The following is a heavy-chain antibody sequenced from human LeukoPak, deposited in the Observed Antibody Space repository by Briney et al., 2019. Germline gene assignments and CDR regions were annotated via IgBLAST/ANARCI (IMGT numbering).Heavy chain of an antibody. Sequence: SETLSLTCTVSGYSISSGHYWGWIRQPPGKGLEWIGSIYYSGSTYYNPSLKSRVTISVDTSKNQFSLKLSSVTAADTAVYYCARGGGSSWYPYYYYYYMDVWGKGTTVTISS. CDR1: GYSISSGHY. CDR3: ARGGGSSWYPYYYYYYMDV. J-gene: IGHJ6*03. D-gene: IGHD6-13*01. V-gene: IGHV4-38-2*02. CDR2: IYYSGST.